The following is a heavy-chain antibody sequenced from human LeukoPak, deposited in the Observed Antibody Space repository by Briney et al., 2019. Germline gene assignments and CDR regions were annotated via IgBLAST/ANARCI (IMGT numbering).Heavy chain of an antibody. V-gene: IGHV1-2*04. CDR2: INPNSGGT. CDR3: AREGPYSSSWDFDY. J-gene: IGHJ4*02. CDR1: GYTFTGYY. D-gene: IGHD6-13*01. Sequence: ASVKVSCKASGYTFTGYYMHWVRQAPGQELEWMGWINPNSGGTNYAQKFQGWVTMTRDTSISTAYMELSRLRSDDTAVYYCAREGPYSSSWDFDYWGQGTLVTVSS.